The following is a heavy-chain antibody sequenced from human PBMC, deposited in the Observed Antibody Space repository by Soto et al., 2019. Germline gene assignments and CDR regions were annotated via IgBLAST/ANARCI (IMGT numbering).Heavy chain of an antibody. CDR2: IDPSDSYT. CDR3: ARLRDTAMPQGGMDV. CDR1: GYSFTNYC. V-gene: IGHV5-10-1*01. D-gene: IGHD5-18*01. Sequence: GESLKSAGKGSGYSFTNYCISWVRQMPGKGLEWMGRIDPSDSYTNYSPSFQGHVTISADKSISTAYLQWSSLKASDTAMYYCARLRDTAMPQGGMDVWGQGTTVTVS. J-gene: IGHJ6*02.